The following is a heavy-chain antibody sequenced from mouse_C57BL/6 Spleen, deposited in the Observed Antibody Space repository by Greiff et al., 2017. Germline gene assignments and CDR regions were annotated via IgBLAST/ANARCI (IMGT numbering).Heavy chain of an antibody. D-gene: IGHD3-1*01. CDR2: ILPGSGST. CDR1: GYTFTGYW. V-gene: IGHV1-9*01. Sequence: QVQLQQSGAELMKPGASVKLSCKATGYTFTGYWIEWVKQRPGHGLEWIGEILPGSGSTNYNEKFKGKATFTADTSSNTAYMQRSSLTTEDSAIYYCARRPETRTKGYYFDYWCQGTTLTVSS. J-gene: IGHJ2*01. CDR3: ARRPETRTKGYYFDY.